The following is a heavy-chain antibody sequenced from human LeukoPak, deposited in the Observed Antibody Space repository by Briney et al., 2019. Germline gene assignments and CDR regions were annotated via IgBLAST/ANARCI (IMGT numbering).Heavy chain of an antibody. Sequence: ASVTVSCKASGYAFTSYAMNWVRQAPGQGLEWMGWINTNTGNPTYAQGFTGRFVFSLDTSVSTAYLQISSLKAEDTAVYYCARDFDGSGSFSRALIDYWGQGTLVTVSS. CDR2: INTNTGNP. J-gene: IGHJ4*02. CDR3: ARDFDGSGSFSRALIDY. CDR1: GYAFTSYA. D-gene: IGHD3-10*01. V-gene: IGHV7-4-1*02.